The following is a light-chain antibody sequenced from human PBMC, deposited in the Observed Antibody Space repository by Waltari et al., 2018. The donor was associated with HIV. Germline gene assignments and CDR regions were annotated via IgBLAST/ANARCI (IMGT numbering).Light chain of an antibody. V-gene: IGKV3-15*01. CDR2: GAS. J-gene: IGKJ1*01. CDR1: QSVSSN. CDR3: QQYNNWPPA. Sequence: ETVMTQSPATLSVSPGERATLSCRASQSVSSNLAWYQQKPGQAPRLLIYGASTRATGIPARFSGSGSGTEFTLTISNLQSEDFAVYYCQQYNNWPPAFGQGTKVEIK.